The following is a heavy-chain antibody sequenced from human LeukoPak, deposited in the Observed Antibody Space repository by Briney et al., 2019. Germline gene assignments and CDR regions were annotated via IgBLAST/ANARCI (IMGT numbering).Heavy chain of an antibody. CDR1: GFTFSTYA. Sequence: PGGSLRLSCAASGFTFSTYAMSWVRQAPGGGLGWVSAISDSSSSIFYADSVKGRFTISRDNSKNTLHLQMISLRAEDTAVYYCARDWAVVGTGKSFDYWGQGTLVTVSS. D-gene: IGHD6-19*01. CDR2: ISDSSSSI. V-gene: IGHV3-23*01. J-gene: IGHJ4*02. CDR3: ARDWAVVGTGKSFDY.